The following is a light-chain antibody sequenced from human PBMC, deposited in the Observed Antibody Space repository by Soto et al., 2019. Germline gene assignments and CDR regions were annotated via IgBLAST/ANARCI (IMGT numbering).Light chain of an antibody. J-gene: IGKJ4*01. Sequence: EIVLTQSPAALSLSPGERATLSCRASQSVSSYLDWYQQKPGQAPMLLIYDASNRATGIPARFSGSVSGTDFTLTISSLEPEDFAVYYCQQRSNVPPTFGGGTKVDIK. CDR1: QSVSSY. CDR2: DAS. V-gene: IGKV3-11*01. CDR3: QQRSNVPPT.